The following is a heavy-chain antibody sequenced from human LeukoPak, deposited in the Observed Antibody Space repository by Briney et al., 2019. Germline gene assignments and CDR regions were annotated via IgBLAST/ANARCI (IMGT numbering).Heavy chain of an antibody. Sequence: PGGSLRLSCAASGFTFSSYWMSWVRQAPGKGLEWVANIKQDGIEKYYVDSVKGRFTTSRDSAKNSLYLQMNSLRAEDTAVYYCARDYTYYDILTGYPYWYFDLWGRGTLVTVSS. CDR1: GFTFSSYW. CDR2: IKQDGIEK. V-gene: IGHV3-7*01. CDR3: ARDYTYYDILTGYPYWYFDL. J-gene: IGHJ2*01. D-gene: IGHD3-9*01.